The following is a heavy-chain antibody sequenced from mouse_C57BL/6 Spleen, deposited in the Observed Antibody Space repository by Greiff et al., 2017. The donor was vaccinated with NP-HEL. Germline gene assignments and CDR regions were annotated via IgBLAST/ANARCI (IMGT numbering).Heavy chain of an antibody. D-gene: IGHD1-1*01. Sequence: LVKPGASVKISCKASGYTFTDYYMNWVKQSHGKSLEWIGDINPNNGGTSYNQKFKGKATLTVDKSSSTAYMELRSLTSEDSAVYYCTTVVPFYAMDYWGQGTSVTVSS. V-gene: IGHV1-26*01. CDR2: INPNNGGT. CDR1: GYTFTDYY. CDR3: TTVVPFYAMDY. J-gene: IGHJ4*01.